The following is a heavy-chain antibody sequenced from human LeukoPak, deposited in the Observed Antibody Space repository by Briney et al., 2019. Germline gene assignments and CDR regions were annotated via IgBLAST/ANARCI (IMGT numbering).Heavy chain of an antibody. V-gene: IGHV4-34*01. CDR1: GGSFSGYY. CDR3: ARNVYSSGHYDYYYYYMDV. J-gene: IGHJ6*03. D-gene: IGHD3-22*01. Sequence: SETLSLTCAVYGGSFSGYYWSWIRQPPGKGLEWMGEINHSVSTNYNPPLKSRVSISVDTSKSQFSLKLSSVTAADTAVYYCARNVYSSGHYDYYYYYMDVWGKGTTVTVSS. CDR2: INHSVST.